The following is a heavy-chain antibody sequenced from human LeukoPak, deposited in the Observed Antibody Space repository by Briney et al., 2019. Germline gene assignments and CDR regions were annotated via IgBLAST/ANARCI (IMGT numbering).Heavy chain of an antibody. CDR1: GGSISSGGYY. V-gene: IGHV4-30-2*01. J-gene: IGHJ6*03. CDR3: ASRGREYCSSTSPCYYYYMDV. D-gene: IGHD2-2*01. CDR2: IYHSGST. Sequence: SQTLSLTCTVSGGSISSGGYYWSWIRQPPGKGLEWIGYIYHSGSTYYNPSLKSRVTMSVDKSKNQFSLNLTSVTAADTAVYYCASRGREYCSSTSPCYYYYMDVWGKGTTVTVSS.